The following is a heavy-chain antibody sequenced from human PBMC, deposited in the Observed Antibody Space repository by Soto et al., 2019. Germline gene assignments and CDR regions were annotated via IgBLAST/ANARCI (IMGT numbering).Heavy chain of an antibody. Sequence: QVQLVQSGAEVKKPGSSVKVSCKASGGTFSSYTISWVRQAPGQGLEWMGRIIPILGMANYAQKFQGRVPITADKTTSTAYMELSSLRSEDTAVYYGARDRGDGYNNIWGQGTMVTVSS. CDR1: GGTFSSYT. V-gene: IGHV1-69*08. CDR3: ARDRGDGYNNI. J-gene: IGHJ3*02. D-gene: IGHD5-12*01. CDR2: IIPILGMA.